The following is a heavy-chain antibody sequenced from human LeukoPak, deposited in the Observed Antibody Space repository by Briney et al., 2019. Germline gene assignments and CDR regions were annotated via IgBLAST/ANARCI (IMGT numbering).Heavy chain of an antibody. J-gene: IGHJ3*02. CDR2: ISSSSSYI. V-gene: IGHV3-21*01. CDR1: GFTFSSYW. CDR3: AREAVEMATIRAAFDI. D-gene: IGHD5-24*01. Sequence: GGSLRLSCAASGFTFSSYWMSWVRQAPGKGLEWVSSISSSSSYIYYADSVKGRFTISRDNAKNSLYLQMNSLRAEDTAVYHCAREAVEMATIRAAFDIWGQGTMVTVSS.